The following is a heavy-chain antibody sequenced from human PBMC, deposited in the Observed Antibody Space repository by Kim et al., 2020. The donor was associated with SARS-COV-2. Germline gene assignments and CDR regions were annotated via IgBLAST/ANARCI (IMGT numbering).Heavy chain of an antibody. Sequence: SETLSLTCAVYGGSFSGYYWSWIRQPPGKGLEWIGEINHSGSTNYNPSLKSRVTISVDTSKNQFSLKLSSVTAADTAVYYCARGGISGWLYWYFDLWGRGTLVTVSS. D-gene: IGHD6-19*01. J-gene: IGHJ2*01. CDR2: INHSGST. V-gene: IGHV4-34*01. CDR3: ARGGISGWLYWYFDL. CDR1: GGSFSGYY.